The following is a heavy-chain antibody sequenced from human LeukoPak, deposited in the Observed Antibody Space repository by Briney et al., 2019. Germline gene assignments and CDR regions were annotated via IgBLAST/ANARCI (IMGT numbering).Heavy chain of an antibody. J-gene: IGHJ4*02. CDR1: GASISSSYW. V-gene: IGHV4-4*02. Sequence: SGTLSLTCAVSGASISSSYWWSWVRQPPGKGLEWIGEIYHSGGTNYKPSLESRVTMSLDKSQNQFSLKLSSVTAADTAVYYCARDLRGMIDYWGREPWSPSPQ. CDR2: IYHSGGT. CDR3: ARDLRGMIDY. D-gene: IGHD3-16*01.